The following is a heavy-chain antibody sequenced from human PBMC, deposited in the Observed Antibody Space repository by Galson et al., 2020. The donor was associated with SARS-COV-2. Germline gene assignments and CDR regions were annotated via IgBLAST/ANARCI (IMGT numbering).Heavy chain of an antibody. V-gene: IGHV4-30-4*01. CDR3: ARDQTKNAVLTGYYYYYGMDV. Sequence: ASETLSLTCTVSGGSISSGDYYWSWIRQPPGKGLEWIGYIYYSGSTYSNPSLKSRVTISVDTSKNQFSLKLSSVTAADTAVYYCARDQTKNAVLTGYYYYYGMDVWGQGTTVTVSS. J-gene: IGHJ6*02. CDR1: GGSISSGDYY. CDR2: IYYSGST. D-gene: IGHD2-21*02.